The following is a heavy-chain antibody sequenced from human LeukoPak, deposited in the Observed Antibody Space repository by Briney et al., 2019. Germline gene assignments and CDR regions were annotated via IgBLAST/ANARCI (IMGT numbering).Heavy chain of an antibody. Sequence: GGSLRLSCSASRFTFRSFPMSWVRQAPGKGLEWVSGISGSGSSTYYADSVRGRFTISRDNSKNTLFLQMTGLRVEDTAVYYCAKDHVNAGYLDYWGQGTLVTVSS. D-gene: IGHD6-13*01. J-gene: IGHJ4*02. CDR3: AKDHVNAGYLDY. V-gene: IGHV3-23*01. CDR1: RFTFRSFP. CDR2: ISGSGSST.